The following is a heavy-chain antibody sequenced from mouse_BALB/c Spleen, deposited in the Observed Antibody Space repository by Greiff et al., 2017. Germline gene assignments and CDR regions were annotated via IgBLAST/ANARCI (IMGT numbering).Heavy chain of an antibody. CDR1: GYTFTSYW. V-gene: IGHV1-69*02. CDR2: IYPSDSYT. D-gene: IGHD3-3*01. Sequence: VQLQQSGAELVRPGASVKLSCKASGYTFTSYWINWVKQRPGQGLEWIGNIYPSDSYTNYNQKFKDKATLTVDKSSSTAYMQLSSPTSEDSAVYYCTRGGPYWGQGTTLTVSS. CDR3: TRGGPY. J-gene: IGHJ2*01.